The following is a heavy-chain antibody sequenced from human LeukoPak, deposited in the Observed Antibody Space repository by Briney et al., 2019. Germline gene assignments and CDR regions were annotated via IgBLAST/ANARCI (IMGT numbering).Heavy chain of an antibody. D-gene: IGHD2-8*02. CDR1: GGSFSGYY. Sequence: KPSETLSLTCAVYGGSFSGYYWSWIRQPPGKGLEWIGEINHSGSTNYNPSLKSRVTISVDTSKNQLSLKLSSVTAADTAVYYCARGSDFDYWAAFDIWGQGTMVTVSS. CDR2: INHSGST. V-gene: IGHV4-34*01. J-gene: IGHJ3*02. CDR3: ARGSDFDYWAAFDI.